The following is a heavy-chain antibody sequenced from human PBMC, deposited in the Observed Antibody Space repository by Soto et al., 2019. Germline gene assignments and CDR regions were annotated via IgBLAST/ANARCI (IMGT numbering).Heavy chain of an antibody. J-gene: IGHJ6*02. CDR3: ARDPNEIGNYGMDV. Sequence: SETLSLTCTVSGVSISSYYWSWLRQPPGKGLDWIGYIYYSGSTNYNPSLKSRVTISVDTSKNQFSLKLSSVTAEDTAVYYCARDPNEIGNYGMDVWGQGTAVTVSS. D-gene: IGHD1-1*01. CDR2: IYYSGST. V-gene: IGHV4-59*12. CDR1: GVSISSYY.